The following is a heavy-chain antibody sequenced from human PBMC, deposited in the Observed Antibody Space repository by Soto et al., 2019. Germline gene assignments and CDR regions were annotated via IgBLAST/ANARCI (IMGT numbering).Heavy chain of an antibody. CDR3: AKDLRSGDYYGMDV. V-gene: IGHV3-30*18. J-gene: IGHJ6*02. CDR2: ISYDGSNK. Sequence: QVQLVESGGGVVQPGRSLRLSCAASGFTFSSYGMHWVRQAPGKGLEWVAVISYDGSNKYYADSVKGRFTISRDNSKNTLYLQMNSLRAEDTAVYYCAKDLRSGDYYGMDVWGQGTTLTVSS. CDR1: GFTFSSYG. D-gene: IGHD6-19*01.